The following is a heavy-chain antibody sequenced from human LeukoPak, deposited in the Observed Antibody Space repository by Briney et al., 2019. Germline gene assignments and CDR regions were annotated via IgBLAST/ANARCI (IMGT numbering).Heavy chain of an antibody. D-gene: IGHD2-2*01. CDR1: GYTFTDYY. Sequence: SVTVSCKASGYTFTDYYIHWVRQAPGQGLEWMGGIIPIFGTANYAQKFQGRVTITADESTSTAYMELSSLRSEDTAVYYCASGHLPVGYFDYWGQGTLVTVSS. CDR2: IIPIFGTA. J-gene: IGHJ4*02. CDR3: ASGHLPVGYFDY. V-gene: IGHV1-69*13.